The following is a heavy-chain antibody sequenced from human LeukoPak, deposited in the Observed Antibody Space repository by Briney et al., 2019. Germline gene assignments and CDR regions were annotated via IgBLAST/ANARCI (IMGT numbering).Heavy chain of an antibody. D-gene: IGHD6-6*01. CDR3: ARHIEVRRGCSPLDP. J-gene: IGHJ5*02. CDR2: IYDSGTT. Sequence: PSETLSLTCSVSGGSITGYYWSWIRQPPGKGLEWIAYIYDSGTTNYNPSLRSRVTISRDTSKNQISLKLSSVIAADTAVYYCARHIEVRRGCSPLDPWGQGTLVIVSS. V-gene: IGHV4-59*08. CDR1: GGSITGYY.